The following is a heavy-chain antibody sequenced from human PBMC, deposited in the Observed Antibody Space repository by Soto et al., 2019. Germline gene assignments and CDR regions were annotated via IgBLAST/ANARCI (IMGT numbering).Heavy chain of an antibody. CDR1: GGSISSYY. V-gene: IGHV4-59*01. J-gene: IGHJ4*02. D-gene: IGHD3-10*01. CDR3: ARLQGSGSYNIDY. CDR2: IYYSGST. Sequence: PSETLSLTCTVSGGSISSYYWSWIRQPPGKGQERIGYIYYSGSTNYNPSLKSRVTISVDTSKNQFSLKLSSVTAADTVLYYCARLQGSGSYNIDYRGQGTLVTVSS.